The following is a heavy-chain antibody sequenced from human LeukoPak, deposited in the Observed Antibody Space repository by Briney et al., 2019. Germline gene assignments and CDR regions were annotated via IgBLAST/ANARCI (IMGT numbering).Heavy chain of an antibody. CDR1: GFTFSSYG. CDR3: AKVGRYCSSTSCSRTYYYYGIDV. V-gene: IGHV3-30*18. Sequence: GGSLRLSCAASGFTFSSYGIHWVRQAPGKGLEWVAVISYDGSNKYYADSVKGRFTISRDNSKNPLYLQMNSLRAEDTAVYYCAKVGRYCSSTSCSRTYYYYGIDVWGQGTTVTVSS. J-gene: IGHJ6*02. CDR2: ISYDGSNK. D-gene: IGHD2-2*01.